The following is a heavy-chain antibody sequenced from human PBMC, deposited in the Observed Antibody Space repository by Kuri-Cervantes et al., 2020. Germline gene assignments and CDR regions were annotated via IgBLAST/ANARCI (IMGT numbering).Heavy chain of an antibody. V-gene: IGHV1-69*06. D-gene: IGHD3-9*01. J-gene: IGHJ6*03. CDR2: IIPIFGTA. Sequence: SVKVSCKASGGTFSSYAISWVRQAPGQGLEWMGGIIPIFGTANYAQKFQGRVTITADKSTSTAYMELRSLRSDDTAVYYCARFVIVEREWWWSRDARFGDANYDILTGQFTIGYMDVWGKGTTVTVSS. CDR1: GGTFSSYA. CDR3: ARFVIVEREWWWSRDARFGDANYDILTGQFTIGYMDV.